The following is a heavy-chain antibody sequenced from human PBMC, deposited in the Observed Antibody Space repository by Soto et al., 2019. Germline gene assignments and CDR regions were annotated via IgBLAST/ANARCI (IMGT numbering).Heavy chain of an antibody. D-gene: IGHD5-12*01. CDR1: GYTFTGYY. Sequence: ASVKVSCKASGYTFTGYYMHWVRQAPGQGLEWMGWINPNSGGTIYAQKFQGRVILTTDTATNTAYMELGSLRSDDTAVYYCVRDASSGYRGWWDPWGQGTLVTVSS. J-gene: IGHJ5*02. V-gene: IGHV1-2*02. CDR3: VRDASSGYRGWWDP. CDR2: INPNSGGT.